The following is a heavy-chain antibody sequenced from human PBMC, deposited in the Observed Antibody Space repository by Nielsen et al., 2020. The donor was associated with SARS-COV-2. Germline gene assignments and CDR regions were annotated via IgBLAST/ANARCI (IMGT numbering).Heavy chain of an antibody. J-gene: IGHJ4*02. Sequence: GGSLRLSCAASGFMFRSYWMHWVRQAPGKGLVWVSHINNDASSRTYADSVKGRFTISRDNSKNTLYLQMNSLRGEDTAVYYCAKEGVDTQYYFDYWGQGNLVTVSS. CDR3: AKEGVDTQYYFDY. V-gene: IGHV3-74*03. D-gene: IGHD5-18*01. CDR1: GFMFRSYW. CDR2: INNDASSR.